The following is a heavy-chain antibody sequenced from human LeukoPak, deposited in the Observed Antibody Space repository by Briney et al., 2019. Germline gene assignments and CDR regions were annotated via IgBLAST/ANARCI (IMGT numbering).Heavy chain of an antibody. CDR3: ARDRGYTQDY. CDR1: GFTVSSSY. D-gene: IGHD5-12*01. Sequence: PGGSLRLSCAASGFTVSSSYMSWVRQAPGKGLEWVSIISSAGTTYYADSVKGRFTISRDNSKNTLYLQMNSLRAEDTAVYYCARDRGYTQDYWGQGTLVTVSS. J-gene: IGHJ4*02. V-gene: IGHV3-66*01. CDR2: ISSAGTT.